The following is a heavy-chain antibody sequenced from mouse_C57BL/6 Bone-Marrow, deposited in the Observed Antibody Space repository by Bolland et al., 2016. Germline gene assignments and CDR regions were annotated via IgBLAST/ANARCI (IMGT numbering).Heavy chain of an antibody. CDR2: NGGT. J-gene: IGHJ3*01. V-gene: IGHV1-26*01. D-gene: IGHD2-4*01. Sequence: NGGTSYNQKFKGKATLTVDKSSSTAYMELRSLTSEDSAVYCCAKRDGLRRGFAYWGQGTLV. CDR3: AKRDGLRRGFAY.